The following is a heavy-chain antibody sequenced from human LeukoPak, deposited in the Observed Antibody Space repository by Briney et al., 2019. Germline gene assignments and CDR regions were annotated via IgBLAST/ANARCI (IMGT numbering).Heavy chain of an antibody. D-gene: IGHD4-23*01. J-gene: IGHJ3*02. V-gene: IGHV3-21*01. CDR3: ARETNGGVEAFDI. CDR1: GFTFSSYS. Sequence: GGSLRLSCAASGFTFSSYSMNWVRQAPGKGLEWVSSISSSSSYIYYADSVKGRFTISRDNAKNSLYLQMNSLRAEDTAVYYCARETNGGVEAFDIWGQGTMVTVSS. CDR2: ISSSSSYI.